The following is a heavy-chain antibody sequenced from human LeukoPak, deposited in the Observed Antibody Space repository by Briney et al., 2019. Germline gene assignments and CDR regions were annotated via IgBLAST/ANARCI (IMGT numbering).Heavy chain of an antibody. D-gene: IGHD3-10*01. CDR2: IYYSGNT. CDR3: AREGLATMIRGVIPY. CDR1: GGSVSSGSYY. J-gene: IGHJ4*02. Sequence: SETLSLTCTVSGGSVSSGSYYWSWIRQPPGKGLEWIGYIYYSGNTNYNPSLKSRVTISVDTSKNQFSLKLSSVTAADTAVYYCAREGLATMIRGVIPYWGQGTLVTVSS. V-gene: IGHV4-61*01.